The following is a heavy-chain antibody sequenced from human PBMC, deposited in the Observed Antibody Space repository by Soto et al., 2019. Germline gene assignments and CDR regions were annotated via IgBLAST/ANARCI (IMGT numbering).Heavy chain of an antibody. V-gene: IGHV1-18*01. CDR2: TSAYMVT. J-gene: IGHJ4*02. CDR3: ARDISGRAIFDS. D-gene: IGHD6-19*01. CDR1: GYTFTSYG. Sequence: QVQLVQSGGEVKKPGASVKVSCRASGYTFTSYGISWVRQAPGQGLEWLGWTSAYMVTNYAQKFQGRITMSTDTSTSTAYMELRSLRFDDTAGYYCARDISGRAIFDSWGQGTLVTVSS.